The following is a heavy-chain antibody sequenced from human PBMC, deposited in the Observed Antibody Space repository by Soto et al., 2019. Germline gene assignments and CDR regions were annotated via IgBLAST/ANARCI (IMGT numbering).Heavy chain of an antibody. CDR2: INHSGST. J-gene: IGHJ6*03. D-gene: IGHD3-10*01. V-gene: IGHV4-34*01. CDR1: GGSFSGYY. Sequence: SETLSLTCAVYGGSFSGYYWSWIRQPPGKGLEWIGEINHSGSTNYNPSLKSRVTISVDTSKNQFSLKLSSVTAADTAVYYCARGFNYGSGTLPPLGYYYMDVWGKGTTVTVSS. CDR3: ARGFNYGSGTLPPLGYYYMDV.